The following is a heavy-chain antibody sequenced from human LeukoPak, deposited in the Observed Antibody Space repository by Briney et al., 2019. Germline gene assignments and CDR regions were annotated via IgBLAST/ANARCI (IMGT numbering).Heavy chain of an antibody. CDR3: ARGLGSSGPPDY. CDR2: INTDGSST. CDR1: GFIFSSYW. Sequence: GGSLRLSCAASGFIFSSYWMHWVRHAPGKGLVWVSRINTDGSSTSYADSVKGRFTISRDNAKNTLYLQMNSLRAEDTAVYYCARGLGSSGPPDYWGQGTLVTVSS. V-gene: IGHV3-74*01. J-gene: IGHJ4*02. D-gene: IGHD3-22*01.